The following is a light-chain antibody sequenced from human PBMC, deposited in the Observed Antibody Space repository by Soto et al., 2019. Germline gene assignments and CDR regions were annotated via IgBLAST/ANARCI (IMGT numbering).Light chain of an antibody. V-gene: IGLV2-14*01. CDR3: NSWTSSTIWV. J-gene: IGLJ3*02. Sequence: QSALTQPASVSGSPGQSITISCTGTSSDIGAYNYVSWYQQHPGKAPKLLIYEVSNRPSGVSYRFSGSKSGNTASLTISGLQAEDEADYYCNSWTSSTIWVFGGGTKLTVL. CDR2: EVS. CDR1: SSDIGAYNY.